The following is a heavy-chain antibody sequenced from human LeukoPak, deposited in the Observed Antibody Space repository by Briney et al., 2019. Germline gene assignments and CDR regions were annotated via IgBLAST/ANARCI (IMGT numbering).Heavy chain of an antibody. J-gene: IGHJ4*02. CDR1: GFTFSSYW. CDR3: ARAGYYDSSGYRRYFDY. V-gene: IGHV3-7*03. D-gene: IGHD3-22*01. Sequence: GGSLRLSCAASGFTFSSYWMSWVRQAPGKGLEWVANIKQDGSEKYYVDSVKGRFTISRDNAKNSLYLQMNSLRAEDTALYYCARAGYYDSSGYRRYFDYWGQGTLVTVSS. CDR2: IKQDGSEK.